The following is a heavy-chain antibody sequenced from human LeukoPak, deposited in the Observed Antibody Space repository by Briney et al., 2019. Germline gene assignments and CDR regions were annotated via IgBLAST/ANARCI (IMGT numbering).Heavy chain of an antibody. CDR2: IIPILGIA. Sequence: SVKVSCKASGGTFSSYAISWVRQAPGQGLEWMGRIIPILGIANYAQKFQGRVTITADKSTSTAYMELSSLRSEDTAVYYCARDKGEGIAAAGSYAFDIWGQGTMVTVSS. J-gene: IGHJ3*02. CDR3: ARDKGEGIAAAGSYAFDI. CDR1: GGTFSSYA. D-gene: IGHD6-13*01. V-gene: IGHV1-69*04.